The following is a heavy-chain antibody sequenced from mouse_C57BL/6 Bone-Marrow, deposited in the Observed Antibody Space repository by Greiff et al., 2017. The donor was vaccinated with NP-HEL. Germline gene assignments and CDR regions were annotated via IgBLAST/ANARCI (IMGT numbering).Heavy chain of an antibody. V-gene: IGHV1-15*01. D-gene: IGHD4-1*01. J-gene: IGHJ2*01. Sequence: VQLQQSGAELVRNGEEGKRGGKEEGGRCSVGGVGGGGGSAVHGLEWIGAIDPETGGTAYNQKFKGKAILTADKSSSTAYMELRSLASEDSAVYYCTRERGANWDTDYWGQGTTLTVSS. CDR3: TRERGANWDTDY. CDR1: GGRCSVGG. CDR2: IDPETGGT.